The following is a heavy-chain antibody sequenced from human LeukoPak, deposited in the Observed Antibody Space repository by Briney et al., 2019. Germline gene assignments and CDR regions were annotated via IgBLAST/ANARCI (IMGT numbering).Heavy chain of an antibody. D-gene: IGHD3-3*01. CDR1: GFTFSSYA. CDR2: ISGSGGST. Sequence: PGGSLRLSCAASGFTFSSYAMSWVRQAPGKGLEWVSAISGSGGSTYYADSVKGRFTISRDNSKNTLYLQMNSLRAEDTAVYYCAKDGGDFWSGYYGYYFDYWGQGTLVTVSS. CDR3: AKDGGDFWSGYYGYYFDY. J-gene: IGHJ4*02. V-gene: IGHV3-23*01.